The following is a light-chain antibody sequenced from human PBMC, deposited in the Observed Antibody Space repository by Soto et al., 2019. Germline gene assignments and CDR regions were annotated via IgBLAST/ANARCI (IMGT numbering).Light chain of an antibody. CDR3: QQSYSLPYT. V-gene: IGKV1-39*01. CDR2: AAS. J-gene: IGKJ2*01. CDR1: QSVGSL. Sequence: DIQMTQSPSSLSASVGDRVTITCRASQSVGSLLNWFQQRPGIAPKLLIYAASTLQSGAPSRFSGSGAGTDFTRSISSLQPEDFATYYCQQSYSLPYTFGQVTKLEI.